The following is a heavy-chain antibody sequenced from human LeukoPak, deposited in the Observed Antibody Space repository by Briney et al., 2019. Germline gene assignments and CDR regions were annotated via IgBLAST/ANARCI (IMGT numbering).Heavy chain of an antibody. V-gene: IGHV3-30*18. CDR3: AKGLEDIAVVPAAMQGHYYYGMDV. CDR1: GFTFSSYG. CDR2: ISYDGSNK. D-gene: IGHD2-2*01. Sequence: GGSLRLSCAASGFTFSSYGMHWVRQAPGKGLEWVAVISYDGSNKYYADSVKGRFTISRDNSKNTLYLQMNSLRAEDTAVYYCAKGLEDIAVVPAAMQGHYYYGMDVWGQGTTVTVSS. J-gene: IGHJ6*02.